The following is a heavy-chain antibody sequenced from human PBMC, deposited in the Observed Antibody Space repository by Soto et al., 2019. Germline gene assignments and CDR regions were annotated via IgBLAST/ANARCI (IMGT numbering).Heavy chain of an antibody. CDR1: GGSISSYY. J-gene: IGHJ4*02. D-gene: IGHD4-17*01. Sequence: QVQLQESGPGLVKPSETLSLTCTVSGGSISSYYWSWIRQPPGKGLEWIGYIYYSGSTNYNPSLKSRVTISVDTSKNQFSLKLSSVTAADTAVYYCARRPYHGVLFDYWGQGTLVTVSS. CDR2: IYYSGST. V-gene: IGHV4-59*08. CDR3: ARRPYHGVLFDY.